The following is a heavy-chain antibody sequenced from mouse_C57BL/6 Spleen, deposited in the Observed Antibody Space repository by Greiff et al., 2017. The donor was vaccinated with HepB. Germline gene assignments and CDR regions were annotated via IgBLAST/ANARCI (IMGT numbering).Heavy chain of an antibody. CDR3: AKRHRGMVTKAMDY. CDR2: IWSGGST. CDR1: GFSLTSYG. Sequence: QVQLKESGPGLVQPSQSLSITCTVSGFSLTSYGVHWVRQPPGKGLEWLGVIWSGGSTDYNAAFISRLSISKDNSKSQVFFKMNSLQADDTAIYYCAKRHRGMVTKAMDYWGQGTSVTVSS. V-gene: IGHV2-4*01. D-gene: IGHD2-2*01. J-gene: IGHJ4*01.